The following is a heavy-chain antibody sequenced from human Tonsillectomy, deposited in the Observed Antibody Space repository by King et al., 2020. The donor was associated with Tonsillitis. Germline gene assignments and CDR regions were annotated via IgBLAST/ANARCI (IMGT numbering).Heavy chain of an antibody. Sequence: VQLVESGGGVVQPGRSLRLSCAASGFTFSSYAMHWVRQAPGKGLEWVAVISYDGSNKYYADSVKGRFTISRDNSKNTLYLQMNSLRAEDTAVYYCARGGRDSGYDYTGDNYYYYYGMDVWGQGTTVTVSS. D-gene: IGHD5-12*01. V-gene: IGHV3-30-3*01. J-gene: IGHJ6*02. CDR2: ISYDGSNK. CDR1: GFTFSSYA. CDR3: ARGGRDSGYDYTGDNYYYYYGMDV.